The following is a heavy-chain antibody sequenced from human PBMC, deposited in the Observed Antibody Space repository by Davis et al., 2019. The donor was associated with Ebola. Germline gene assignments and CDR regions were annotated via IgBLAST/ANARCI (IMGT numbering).Heavy chain of an antibody. CDR2: IDYTGKT. CDR1: GGSVSSDNFF. J-gene: IGHJ5*02. D-gene: IGHD6-19*01. V-gene: IGHV4-61*01. Sequence: GSLRLSCTVSGGSVSSDNFFWSWVRQPPGKGLEWIGYIDYTGKTFYKASLKSRVTMSRDSSKNQFSLKLTSVTGADTAVYYCARDMGGWYDNWFGPWGQGVQVTVSS. CDR3: ARDMGGWYDNWFGP.